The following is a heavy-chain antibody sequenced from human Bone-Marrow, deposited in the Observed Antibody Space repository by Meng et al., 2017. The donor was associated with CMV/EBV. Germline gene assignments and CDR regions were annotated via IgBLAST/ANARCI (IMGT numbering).Heavy chain of an antibody. CDR2: IYYSGST. D-gene: IGHD5-18*01. CDR1: GGSISSSSYY. Sequence: SETLSLTCTVSGGSISSSSYYWGWIRQPPGKGLEWIGSIYYSGSTYYNPSLKSRVTISVDTSKNQFSLKLSSVTAADTAVYYCATQRLIYGISYGFYFDSWGQGTLVTVSS. J-gene: IGHJ4*02. V-gene: IGHV4-39*01. CDR3: ATQRLIYGISYGFYFDS.